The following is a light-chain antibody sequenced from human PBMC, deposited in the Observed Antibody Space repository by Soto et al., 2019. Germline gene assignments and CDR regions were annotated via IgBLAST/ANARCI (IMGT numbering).Light chain of an antibody. CDR1: QSVSSY. CDR2: DAS. J-gene: IGKJ4*01. Sequence: EMGLTHAPATLSLSPGERATLSCRASQSVSSYLAWYQQKPGQAPRLLIYDASNRATGIPARFSGSGSGTDFTLTITSLEPEDFAVYYCQHRSNWLAFGGGTKVHI. V-gene: IGKV3-11*01. CDR3: QHRSNWLA.